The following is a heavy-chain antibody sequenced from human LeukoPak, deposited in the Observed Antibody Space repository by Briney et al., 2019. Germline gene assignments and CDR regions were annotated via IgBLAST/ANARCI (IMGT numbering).Heavy chain of an antibody. D-gene: IGHD2-2*01. CDR1: GFTFSSYS. Sequence: GGSLTLSCTASGFTFSSYSMNWVRQAPGKGLEWVSSISSSSSYIYYADSVRDRFTISRDNAKNSLYLQMNSLRAEDTAVYSCARGVGHCSSTSCYHPGFGPWGQGTLVTVSS. V-gene: IGHV3-21*01. CDR2: ISSSSSYI. J-gene: IGHJ5*02. CDR3: ARGVGHCSSTSCYHPGFGP.